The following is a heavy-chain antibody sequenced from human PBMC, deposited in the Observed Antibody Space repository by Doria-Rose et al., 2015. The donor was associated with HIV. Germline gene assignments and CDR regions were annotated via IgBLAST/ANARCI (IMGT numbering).Heavy chain of an antibody. V-gene: IGHV4-34*01. D-gene: IGHD1-1*01. CDR1: GGSFSGYY. J-gene: IGHJ6*02. CDR3: ARGLLRGGWNDVDYYYGMDV. CDR2: INHSVST. Sequence: QVQLQQWDAGLVKPSETLSLTCAVFGGSFSGYYWSWIRQPPGKGLEWTGEINHSVSTNYKTSLKSRVTISLDTSKNLFSLKLSSVTAADTAVYYCARGLLRGGWNDVDYYYGMDVWGQGTTVTVSS.